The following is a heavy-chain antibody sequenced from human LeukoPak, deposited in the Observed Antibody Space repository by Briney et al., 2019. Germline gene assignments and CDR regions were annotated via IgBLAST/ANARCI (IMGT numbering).Heavy chain of an antibody. Sequence: ASVKVSCKASGYTFTGYYLHWVRQAPGQGLEWMGWINPNSGVTNYAQNFQGRVTMTRDTSISTAYMELSRLRSDDTAVYYCARGTAITGDGYNSDYWGQGTLVTVSS. J-gene: IGHJ4*02. CDR1: GYTFTGYY. CDR3: ARGTAITGDGYNSDY. V-gene: IGHV1-2*02. CDR2: INPNSGVT. D-gene: IGHD5-24*01.